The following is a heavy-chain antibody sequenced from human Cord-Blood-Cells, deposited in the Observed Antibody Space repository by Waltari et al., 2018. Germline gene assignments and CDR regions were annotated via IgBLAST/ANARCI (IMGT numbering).Heavy chain of an antibody. CDR1: GYTFTGYY. V-gene: IGHV1-2*04. Sequence: QVQLVQSGAEVKKPGASVKVSCKASGYTFTGYYMHWVRQAPGQGLEWMGWINPNSGGTNYAQKFQGWVTMTRDTSISTAYMELSRLRSDDTAVYYCARSHTNIVAKGGMDVWGQGTTVTVSS. D-gene: IGHD5-12*01. CDR2: INPNSGGT. CDR3: ARSHTNIVAKGGMDV. J-gene: IGHJ6*02.